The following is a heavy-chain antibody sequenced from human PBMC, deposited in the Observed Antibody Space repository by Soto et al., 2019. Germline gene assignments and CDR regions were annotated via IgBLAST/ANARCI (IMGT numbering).Heavy chain of an antibody. D-gene: IGHD2-15*01. V-gene: IGHV3-74*01. CDR2: INTDGGTT. CDR3: VRGGKGFDY. Sequence: EVQLVESGGGLVQPGGSLRLSCAASGFTFSTYWMHWVRQAPGKGLIWVSHINTDGGTTNYADSVKGRFTISRDNAKNTLYLQMNSLRAEDTAVYYCVRGGKGFDYWGQGTLVTVSS. CDR1: GFTFSTYW. J-gene: IGHJ4*02.